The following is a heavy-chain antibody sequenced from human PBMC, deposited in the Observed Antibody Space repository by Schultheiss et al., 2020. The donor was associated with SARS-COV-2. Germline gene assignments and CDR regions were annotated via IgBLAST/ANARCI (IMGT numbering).Heavy chain of an antibody. CDR3: AVQELRPQ. J-gene: IGHJ4*02. D-gene: IGHD1-7*01. Sequence: GGSLRLSCAASGFTVSSNYMSWVRQAPGKGLEWVSGISGSGGSTYYADSVKGRFTISRDNSKNTLYLQMNSLRAEDTAVYYCAVQELRPQWGQGTLVTVSS. CDR2: ISGSGGST. CDR1: GFTVSSNY. V-gene: IGHV3-23*01.